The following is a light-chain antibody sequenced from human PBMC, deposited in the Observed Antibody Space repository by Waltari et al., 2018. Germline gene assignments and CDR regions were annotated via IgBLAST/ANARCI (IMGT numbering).Light chain of an antibody. V-gene: IGKV1-5*03. Sequence: DIQMTQSPSTLSASVGDRVTITCRASQTISTWLAWDQKRPGKAPKLLIYEASTLESGVXSXFXXSGSGTDXTLTISSLQXDDFATYYCQQYNTFSGGGSXGQGTKVEV. CDR2: EAS. CDR1: QTISTW. CDR3: QQYNTFSGGGS. J-gene: IGKJ1*01.